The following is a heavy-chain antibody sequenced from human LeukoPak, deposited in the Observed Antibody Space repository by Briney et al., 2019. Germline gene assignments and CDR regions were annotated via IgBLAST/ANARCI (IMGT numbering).Heavy chain of an antibody. CDR3: ARGIEYSSSSGEDWFDP. Sequence: ASVKVSCKASGYTFTSYGVSWVRQAPGQGLEWMGWISTYNGNTNYAQKLQGRVTMTTDTSTSTAYMELRSLRSDDTAVYYCARGIEYSSSSGEDWFDPWGQGTLVTVSS. J-gene: IGHJ5*02. CDR1: GYTFTSYG. V-gene: IGHV1-18*01. CDR2: ISTYNGNT. D-gene: IGHD6-6*01.